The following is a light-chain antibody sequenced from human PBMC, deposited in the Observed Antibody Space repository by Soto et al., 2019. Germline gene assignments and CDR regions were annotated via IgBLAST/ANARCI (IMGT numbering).Light chain of an antibody. CDR2: DVS. Sequence: EIVLTQSPATLSLSPGERATLSCRASQTITRYLGWYQQKPGQPPRLLIYDVSNRAPDIPARFNGGGSGTDFTLTISSLEPEDFAVYYCQQRGTFGPGTKVDI. V-gene: IGKV3-11*01. J-gene: IGKJ3*01. CDR3: QQRGT. CDR1: QTITRY.